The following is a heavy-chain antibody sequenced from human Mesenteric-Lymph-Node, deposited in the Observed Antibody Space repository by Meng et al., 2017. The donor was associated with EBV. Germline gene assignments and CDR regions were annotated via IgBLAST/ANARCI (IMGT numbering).Heavy chain of an antibody. Sequence: QRQLQESGPGLVKPSDTLSLPCTVSGGSISSSSYYWGWIRQPPGKGLEWIGSIYYSGSTYYNPSLKSRVTISVDTSKNQFSLKLSSVTAADTAVYYCARHRRSNWNSPGDYWGQGTLVTVSS. V-gene: IGHV4-39*01. J-gene: IGHJ4*02. D-gene: IGHD1-7*01. CDR1: GGSISSSSYY. CDR2: IYYSGST. CDR3: ARHRRSNWNSPGDY.